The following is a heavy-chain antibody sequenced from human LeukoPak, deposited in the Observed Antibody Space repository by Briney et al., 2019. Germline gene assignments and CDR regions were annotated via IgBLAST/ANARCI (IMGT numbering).Heavy chain of an antibody. CDR3: ARVRYRRYYYYYYGMDV. CDR1: GGSFSGYY. CDR2: INHSGST. V-gene: IGHV4-34*01. J-gene: IGHJ6*04. Sequence: SETLSLTCAVYGGSFSGYYWSWIRQPPGKGLEWIGEINHSGSTNYNPSLKSRVTISVDTSKNQFSLKLSSVTAADTAVYYCARVRYRRYYYYYYGMDVWGKGTTVTVSS. D-gene: IGHD5-18*01.